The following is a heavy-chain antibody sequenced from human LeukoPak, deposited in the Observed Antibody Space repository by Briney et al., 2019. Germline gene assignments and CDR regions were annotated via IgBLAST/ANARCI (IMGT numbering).Heavy chain of an antibody. CDR3: ARGQDCSSTSCYPS. D-gene: IGHD2-2*01. CDR2: IIPIFGTA. V-gene: IGHV1-69*05. CDR1: GGTFSSYA. Sequence: SVKVSCKASGGTFSSYAISWVRQAPGQGLEWMARIIPIFGTANYAQKFQGRVTITTDESTSTAYMELSSLRSEDTAVYYCARGQDCSSTSCYPSWGQGTLVTVSS. J-gene: IGHJ4*02.